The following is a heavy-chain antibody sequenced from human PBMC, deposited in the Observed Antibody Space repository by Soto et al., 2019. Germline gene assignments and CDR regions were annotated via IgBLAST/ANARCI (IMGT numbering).Heavy chain of an antibody. J-gene: IGHJ6*03. D-gene: IGHD3-3*01. V-gene: IGHV4-59*01. Sequence: QVQLQESGPGLVKPSETLSLTCTVSGGSISSYYWSWIRHPPGKGLEWIGYIYYSGSTNYNPSLKSRVTISVDTSKNQFSLKLSSVTAADTAVYYCAREYYDFWSGSLSYYYMDVWGKGTTVTVSS. CDR3: AREYYDFWSGSLSYYYMDV. CDR1: GGSISSYY. CDR2: IYYSGST.